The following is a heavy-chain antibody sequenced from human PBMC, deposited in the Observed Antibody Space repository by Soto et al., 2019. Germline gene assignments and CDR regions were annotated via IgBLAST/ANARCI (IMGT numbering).Heavy chain of an antibody. CDR3: AREGIAAAGTVRYYYGMDV. Sequence: EFLKISFKGSGYSFTSYWISWVRQIPGKGLEWMGRIDPSDSYTNYSPSFQGHVTISADKSISTAYLQWSSLKASDTAMYYCAREGIAAAGTVRYYYGMDVWGQGTTVTVSS. CDR1: GYSFTSYW. D-gene: IGHD6-13*01. V-gene: IGHV5-10-1*01. CDR2: IDPSDSYT. J-gene: IGHJ6*02.